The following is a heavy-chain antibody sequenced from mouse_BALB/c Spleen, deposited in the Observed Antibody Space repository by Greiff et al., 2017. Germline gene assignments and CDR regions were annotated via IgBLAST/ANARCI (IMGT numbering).Heavy chain of an antibody. V-gene: IGHV5-17*02. CDR1: GFTFSSFG. Sequence: DVMLVESGGGLVQPGGSRKLSCAASGFTFSSFGMHWVRQAPEQGLEWVAYISSGSSTIYYADTVKGRFTISRDNPKNTLFLQVTSLRSEDTAMYYCARGRGPYYVDYWGQGTTLTVSS. J-gene: IGHJ2*01. CDR2: ISSGSSTI. CDR3: ARGRGPYYVDY.